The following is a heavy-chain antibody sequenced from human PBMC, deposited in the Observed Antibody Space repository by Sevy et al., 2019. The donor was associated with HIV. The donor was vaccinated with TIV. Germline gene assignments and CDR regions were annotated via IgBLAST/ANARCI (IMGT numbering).Heavy chain of an antibody. J-gene: IGHJ3*02. D-gene: IGHD6-13*01. V-gene: IGHV4-61*02. CDR3: ARASRIAAAGFYSGDAFDI. CDR1: GGSISSGSYY. CDR2: IYTSGST. Sequence: SETLSLTCTVSGGSISSGSYYWSWIRQPAGKGLEWIGRIYTSGSTNYNPSLKSRVTISVDTSKNQFSLKLSSVTAADTAVYYWARASRIAAAGFYSGDAFDIWGQGTMVTVSS.